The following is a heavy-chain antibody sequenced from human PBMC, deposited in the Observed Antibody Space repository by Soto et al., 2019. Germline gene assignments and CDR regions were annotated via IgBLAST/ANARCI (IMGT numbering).Heavy chain of an antibody. J-gene: IGHJ4*02. CDR1: KFPFSDFA. V-gene: IGHV3-23*01. D-gene: IGHD1-7*01. CDR2: VSGRGDTT. Sequence: EVQLLESGGGLVQPGGSLRLSCVASKFPFSDFAMNWVRQAPGKGLEWVSAVSGRGDTTYYADSVNGRFTISRDNSKNMVFLQMNSLRADDTGVYYCAKDLDPITGTTFDFWGQGTLVTVSS. CDR3: AKDLDPITGTTFDF.